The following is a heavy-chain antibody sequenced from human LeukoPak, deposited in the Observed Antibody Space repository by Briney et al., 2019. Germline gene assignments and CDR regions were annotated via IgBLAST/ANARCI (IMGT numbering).Heavy chain of an antibody. CDR1: GFTFSSYG. J-gene: IGHJ4*02. V-gene: IGHV3-30*02. Sequence: GGSLRLSCAASGFTFSSYGMHWVRQAPGKGLEWVAFIRYGGSNKYYADSVKGRFTISRDNSKNTLYLQMNSLRAEDTAVYYCAKDIVVVTATYVGYFDYWGQGTLVTVSS. D-gene: IGHD2-21*02. CDR3: AKDIVVVTATYVGYFDY. CDR2: IRYGGSNK.